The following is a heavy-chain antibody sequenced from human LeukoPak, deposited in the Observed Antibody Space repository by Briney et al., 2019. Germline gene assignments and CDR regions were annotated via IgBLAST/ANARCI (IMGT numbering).Heavy chain of an antibody. V-gene: IGHV1-18*01. CDR2: ISAYNGNT. D-gene: IGHD3-22*01. CDR3: ARGYYYYDSSGHAGFDY. J-gene: IGHJ4*02. Sequence: ASVKVSCKASGYTFTSYGISWVRQAPGQGLEWMGWISAYNGNTNYAQKLQGRVTMTTDTSTSTAYMELRSLRSDDTAVYYCARGYYYYDSSGHAGFDYWGQGTLVTVSS. CDR1: GYTFTSYG.